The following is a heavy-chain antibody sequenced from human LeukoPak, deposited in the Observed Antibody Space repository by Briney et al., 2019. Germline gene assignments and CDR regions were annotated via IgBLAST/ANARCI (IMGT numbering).Heavy chain of an antibody. CDR3: ARDRWVYCSSTSCYTGLNY. Sequence: PGGSLRLSCAASGFTFSSYAMHWVRQAPGKGLEWVAVISYDGSNKYYADSVKGRFTISRDNSKSTLYLQMNSLRAEDTAVYYCARDRWVYCSSTSCYTGLNYWGQGTLVTVSS. J-gene: IGHJ4*02. CDR1: GFTFSSYA. V-gene: IGHV3-30-3*01. D-gene: IGHD2-2*02. CDR2: ISYDGSNK.